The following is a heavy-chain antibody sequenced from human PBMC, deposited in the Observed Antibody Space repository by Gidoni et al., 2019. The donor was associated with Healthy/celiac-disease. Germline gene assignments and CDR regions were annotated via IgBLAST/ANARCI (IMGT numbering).Heavy chain of an antibody. CDR2: IKQDGSEK. Sequence: EVQLVESGGGLVQPGGSLRLSCAASGIPFCSYWMSWVRQAPGTGLEWVANIKQDGSEKYYVDSVKGRFTISRDNAKNSLYLQMNSLRAEDTAVYYWARSGMLPEEEGNWYFDLWGRGTLVTVSS. D-gene: IGHD3-10*02. CDR1: GIPFCSYW. V-gene: IGHV3-7*03. CDR3: ARSGMLPEEEGNWYFDL. J-gene: IGHJ2*01.